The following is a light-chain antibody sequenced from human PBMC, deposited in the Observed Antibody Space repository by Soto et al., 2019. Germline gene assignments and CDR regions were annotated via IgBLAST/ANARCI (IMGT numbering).Light chain of an antibody. Sequence: QSVLTQPASVSGSPGQSITISCTGTSSDVGGYNYVSWYQQHPGKAPKLMIYEVSNRPSGVSNRFSGSKSGNTASLTISGIQAEEEADYYCSSYTSSILYVFGTGTKVTVL. CDR3: SSYTSSILYV. J-gene: IGLJ1*01. CDR1: SSDVGGYNY. CDR2: EVS. V-gene: IGLV2-14*01.